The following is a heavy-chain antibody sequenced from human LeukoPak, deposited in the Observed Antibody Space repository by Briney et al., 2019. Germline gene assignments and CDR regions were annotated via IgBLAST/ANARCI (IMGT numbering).Heavy chain of an antibody. CDR3: ARRGWLINFDY. CDR1: GFTFSNYA. V-gene: IGHV3-23*01. Sequence: GGSLRLSCAASGFTFSNYAMSWVRQAPGKGLTWFSIISGSGDNTHYADSVKGRFTISRDNSKNTLYLQMKTLRAEDTAIYYCARRGWLINFDYWGQGTLVTVSS. J-gene: IGHJ4*02. D-gene: IGHD5-12*01. CDR2: ISGSGDNT.